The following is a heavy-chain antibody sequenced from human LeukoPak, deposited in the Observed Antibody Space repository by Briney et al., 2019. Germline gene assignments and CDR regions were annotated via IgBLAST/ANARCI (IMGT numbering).Heavy chain of an antibody. V-gene: IGHV4-4*07. CDR2: IYTSGST. CDR1: GGSISSYY. Sequence: SETLSLTCTVSGGSISSYYWSWIRQPAGKGLEWIGRIYTSGSTNYNPSLKSRVTISVDKSKNQFSLKLSSVTAADTAVYYRARDIYYDSSEDAFDIWGQGTMVTVSS. J-gene: IGHJ3*02. D-gene: IGHD3-22*01. CDR3: ARDIYYDSSEDAFDI.